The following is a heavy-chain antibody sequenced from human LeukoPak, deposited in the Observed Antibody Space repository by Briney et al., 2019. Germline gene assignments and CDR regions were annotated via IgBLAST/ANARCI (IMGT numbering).Heavy chain of an antibody. V-gene: IGHV1-2*02. CDR1: GYTFTGYY. J-gene: IGHJ1*01. CDR3: ARVGEKYCSGGSCYSVFYLQH. Sequence: GASVKVSCKASGYTFTGYYIQWLRQAPGQGLEWMGWINPNNGDTIYAQKFQGRVTMTRDTSISTAYMELSRLRSDDTAVYYCARVGEKYCSGGSCYSVFYLQHWGQGTLVTVSS. CDR2: INPNNGDT. D-gene: IGHD2-15*01.